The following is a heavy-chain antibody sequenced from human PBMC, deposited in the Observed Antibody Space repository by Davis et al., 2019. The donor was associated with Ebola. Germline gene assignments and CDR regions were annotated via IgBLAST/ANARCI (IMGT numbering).Heavy chain of an antibody. D-gene: IGHD5-18*01. CDR3: ARVRFGDTAVDY. V-gene: IGHV3-33*01. CDR1: GFTFSSHG. J-gene: IGHJ4*02. CDR2: IWNDGSNK. Sequence: GESLKISCAASGFTFSSHGMHWVRQAPGKGLEWVAIIWNDGSNKYYADSVKGRFTISRDNSKNTVYLQMNSLRAEDTAVYYCARVRFGDTAVDYWGQGTLVTVSS.